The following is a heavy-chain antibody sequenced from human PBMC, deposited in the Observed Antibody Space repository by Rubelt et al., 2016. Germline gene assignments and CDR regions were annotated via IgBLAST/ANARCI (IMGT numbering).Heavy chain of an antibody. CDR1: GGSISSGGYY. J-gene: IGHJ5*02. Sequence: QVQLQESGPGLVKPSQTLSLTCTVSGGSISSGGYYWSWIRQHPGKGLEWIGYIYYSGSTYYNPSPKGRVTISVDTSKNQFSLKLSAVTAADTAVYYCARGGSSWYNWFDPWGQGTLVTVSS. V-gene: IGHV4-31*03. D-gene: IGHD6-13*01. CDR2: IYYSGST. CDR3: ARGGSSWYNWFDP.